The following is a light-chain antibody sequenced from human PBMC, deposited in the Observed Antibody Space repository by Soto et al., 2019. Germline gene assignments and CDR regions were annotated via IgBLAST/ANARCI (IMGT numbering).Light chain of an antibody. CDR1: QSISSW. CDR2: DAS. Sequence: DIQMTQSPSTLSASVGDRVTITCRASQSISSWLAWYQQKPGKAPKLLIFDASSLESGTPSRFSGRRSGTQFTLTINGLQPDNLATYYCQQYHNYKPLTAGGGTKVDI. CDR3: QQYHNYKPLT. J-gene: IGKJ4*01. V-gene: IGKV1-5*01.